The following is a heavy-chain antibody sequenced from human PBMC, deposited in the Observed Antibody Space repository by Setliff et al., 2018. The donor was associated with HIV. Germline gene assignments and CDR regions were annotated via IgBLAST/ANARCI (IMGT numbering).Heavy chain of an antibody. CDR1: GYTFTEFY. CDR2: IYPNTGGT. CDR3: VRDKWLVPDTFDI. V-gene: IGHV1-2*02. D-gene: IGHD6-19*01. Sequence: GASVKVSCKASGYTFTEFYVHWVRQAPGEGLEWIGWIYPNTGGTNYAQKFQGRVTMTRDTSIRTAYMELRMLTSDDMALYYCVRDKWLVPDTFDIWGQGAMVTVSS. J-gene: IGHJ3*02.